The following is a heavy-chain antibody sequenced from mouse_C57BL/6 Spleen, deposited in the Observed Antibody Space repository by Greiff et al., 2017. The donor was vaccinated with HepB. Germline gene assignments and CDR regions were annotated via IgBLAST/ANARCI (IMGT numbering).Heavy chain of an antibody. D-gene: IGHD3-1*01. V-gene: IGHV1-4*01. CDR3: ARSQGRGWYFDV. CDR1: GYTFTSYS. Sequence: VQLQQSGAELARPGASVKMSCKASGYTFTSYSMHWVKQRPGQGLEWIGYINPSSGYTKYNQKFKDKATLTADKSSSTAYMQLSSLTSEDSAVYYCARSQGRGWYFDVWGTGTTVTVSS. CDR2: INPSSGYT. J-gene: IGHJ1*03.